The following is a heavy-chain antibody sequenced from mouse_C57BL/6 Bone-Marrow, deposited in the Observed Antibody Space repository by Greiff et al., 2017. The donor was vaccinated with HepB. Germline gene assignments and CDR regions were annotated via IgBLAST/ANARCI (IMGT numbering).Heavy chain of an antibody. CDR3: ARLYGGYYGPWAY. D-gene: IGHD2-3*01. CDR2: INPSSGYT. CDR1: GYTFTSYT. J-gene: IGHJ3*01. Sequence: VQLQQSGAELVRPGASVKMSCKASGYTFTSYTMNWVKQRPGKGLEWIGYINPSSGYTKYNQKFKDKATLTADKSSSTTYMQLSSLTSEDSAVYYCARLYGGYYGPWAYWGRGTVITVSA. V-gene: IGHV1-4*01.